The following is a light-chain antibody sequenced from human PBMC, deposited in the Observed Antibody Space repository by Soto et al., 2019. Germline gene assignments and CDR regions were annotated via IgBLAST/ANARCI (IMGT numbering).Light chain of an antibody. J-gene: IGKJ1*01. CDR2: GAS. CDR3: QQYDNWPRT. CDR1: QSVSSSY. V-gene: IGKV3-15*01. Sequence: EIVLTQSPGTLSLSPGERATVSCRASQSVSSSYLAWYQQKPGQPPRLLIYGASTRAAGIPARFSGSGSGTEFTLTISSLQSEDFAVYYCQQYDNWPRTFGQGTKVDIK.